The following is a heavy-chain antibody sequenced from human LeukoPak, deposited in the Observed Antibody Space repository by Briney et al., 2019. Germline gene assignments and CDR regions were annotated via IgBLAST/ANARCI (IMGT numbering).Heavy chain of an antibody. D-gene: IGHD3-22*01. J-gene: IGHJ3*02. CDR1: GGSISSGGYY. V-gene: IGHV4-31*03. CDR3: AREGWDYYDYAFDI. Sequence: SETLSLTCTVSGGSISSGGYYWSWIRQHPGKGLEWIGYIYYSGSTYYNPSLKSRVTISVDTSKNQFFLKLSSVTAADTAVYYCAREGWDYYDYAFDIWGQGTMVAVSS. CDR2: IYYSGST.